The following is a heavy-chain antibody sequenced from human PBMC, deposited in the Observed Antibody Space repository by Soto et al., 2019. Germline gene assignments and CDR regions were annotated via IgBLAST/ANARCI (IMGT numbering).Heavy chain of an antibody. CDR3: ERKKYYYDSSGPPAY. CDR1: GFSFNIFA. V-gene: IGHV3-23*01. Sequence: GSLRLSCAASGFSFNIFAMNWVRQAPGKGLEWVSGISGGGGSTYYADSVKGRFTISRDNSNNTLYLQMNSLRAEDTAVYYCERKKYYYDSSGPPAYWGQGNLVTVS. J-gene: IGHJ4*02. CDR2: ISGGGGST. D-gene: IGHD3-22*01.